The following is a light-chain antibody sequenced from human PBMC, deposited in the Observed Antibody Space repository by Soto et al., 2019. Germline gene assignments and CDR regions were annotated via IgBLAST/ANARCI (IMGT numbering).Light chain of an antibody. Sequence: QSVLTQPASVSGSPGQSITISCTGTSSDVGGYNHVSWYQQHPGKAPKLIIYEVRNRPSGVPDRFSGSKSGNTASLTISGLQAEDEADYYCCSYAGSAFGGGTKLTVL. CDR1: SSDVGGYNH. V-gene: IGLV2-14*01. CDR2: EVR. J-gene: IGLJ2*01. CDR3: CSYAGSA.